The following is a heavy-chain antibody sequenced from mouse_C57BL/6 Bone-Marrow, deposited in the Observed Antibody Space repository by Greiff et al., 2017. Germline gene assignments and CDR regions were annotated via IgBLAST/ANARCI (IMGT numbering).Heavy chain of an antibody. D-gene: IGHD2-1*01. Sequence: QVQLQQSGAELVRPGASVTLSCKASGYTFTDYEMHWVKQTPVHGLEWIGAIDPETGGTAYNQKFKGKAILTADKSSSTAYMELRSLTSEDSAVDYWTRYYYGWYFDVWGTEATVTVSS. CDR1: GYTFTDYE. CDR2: IDPETGGT. V-gene: IGHV1-15*01. CDR3: TRYYYGWYFDV. J-gene: IGHJ1*03.